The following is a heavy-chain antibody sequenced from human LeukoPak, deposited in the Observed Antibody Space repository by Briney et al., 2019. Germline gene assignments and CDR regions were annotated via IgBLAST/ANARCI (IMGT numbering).Heavy chain of an antibody. D-gene: IGHD6-13*01. CDR1: GFTFSSYE. J-gene: IGHJ6*04. CDR3: ARDTAGIVDV. CDR2: ISSSSSTI. Sequence: GGSLRLSCAASGFTFSSYEMNWVRQAPGKGLEWVSYISSSSSTIYYADSVKGRFTISRDNAKNSLYLQMNSLRAEDTAVYYCARDTAGIVDVWGKGTTVTVSS. V-gene: IGHV3-48*01.